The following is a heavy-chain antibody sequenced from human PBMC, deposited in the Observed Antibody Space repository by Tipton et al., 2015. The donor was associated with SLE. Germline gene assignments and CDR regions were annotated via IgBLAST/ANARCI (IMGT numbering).Heavy chain of an antibody. D-gene: IGHD5-18*01. Sequence: LRLSCTVSGGSISSHYWSWIRQPPGKGLEWIGYIYYSGSTNYNPSLKSRVTISVDTSKNQFSLKLSSVTAADTAVYYCARDSTPGRGYSYGLYMDVWGKGTTVTVSS. V-gene: IGHV4-59*11. CDR2: IYYSGST. CDR3: ARDSTPGRGYSYGLYMDV. J-gene: IGHJ6*03. CDR1: GGSISSHY.